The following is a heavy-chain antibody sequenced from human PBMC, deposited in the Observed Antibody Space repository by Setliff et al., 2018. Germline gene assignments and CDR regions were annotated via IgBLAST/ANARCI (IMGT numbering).Heavy chain of an antibody. CDR3: ARAHTWSLPNDNSGYPGWFDP. V-gene: IGHV4-38-2*01. J-gene: IGHJ5*02. CDR2: IHHSGKA. Sequence: TLSLTCAVSGFSISSGYYWGWIRQPPGKGLEWIVNIHHSGKAYYNPSLKSRVTMSVDTSKNHVSPKLSSVTAADTAVYYCARAHTWSLPNDNSGYPGWFDPWGQGTLVTVSS. D-gene: IGHD3-22*01. CDR1: GFSISSGYY.